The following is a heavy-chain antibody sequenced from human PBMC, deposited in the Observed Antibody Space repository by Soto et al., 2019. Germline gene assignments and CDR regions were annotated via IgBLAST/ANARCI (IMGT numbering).Heavy chain of an antibody. Sequence: GGSLRLSCRASGFTFSDFAMSWVRQAPGKGLEWVSSISSNGNYIYYADSMKGRFTISRDNAEKSLYLQMNSLRGEDTAVYYCARGTHYYDSIGYSHFFDYWGQGTLVTV. CDR1: GFTFSDFA. CDR3: ARGTHYYDSIGYSHFFDY. CDR2: ISSNGNYI. V-gene: IGHV3-21*01. J-gene: IGHJ4*02. D-gene: IGHD3-22*01.